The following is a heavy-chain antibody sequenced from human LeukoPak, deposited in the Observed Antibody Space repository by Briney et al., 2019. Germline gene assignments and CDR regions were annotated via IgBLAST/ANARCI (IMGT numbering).Heavy chain of an antibody. CDR2: ISYDGSNK. D-gene: IGHD3-22*01. CDR1: EFIFSDYN. CDR3: ARVLLPLYGMDA. Sequence: GGSLRLSCTASEFIFSDYNMIWVRRAPGKGLEWVAVISYDGSNKYYADSVKGRFTISRDNSKNTLYLQMNSLRAEDTAVYYCARVLLPLYGMDAWGQGTTVTVSS. V-gene: IGHV3-30-3*01. J-gene: IGHJ6*02.